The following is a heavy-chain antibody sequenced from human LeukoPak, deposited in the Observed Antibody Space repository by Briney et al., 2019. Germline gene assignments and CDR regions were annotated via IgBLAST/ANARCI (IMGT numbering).Heavy chain of an antibody. D-gene: IGHD6-19*01. CDR2: INRSGST. CDR1: GGSFSGYY. Sequence: SETLSLTCAVCGGSFSGYYWSWIRQPPGKGLEWIGEINRSGSTNYNPSLKSRVTISVDTSKNQFSLKLSSVTAADTAVYYCARARGAVAIDYWGQGTLVTVSS. J-gene: IGHJ4*02. CDR3: ARARGAVAIDY. V-gene: IGHV4-34*01.